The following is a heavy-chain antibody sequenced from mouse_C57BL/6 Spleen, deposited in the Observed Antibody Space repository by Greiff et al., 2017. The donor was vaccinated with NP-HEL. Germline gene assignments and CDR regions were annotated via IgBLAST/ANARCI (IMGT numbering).Heavy chain of an antibody. V-gene: IGHV1-15*01. CDR2: IDPETGGT. CDR3: TRDNYYAMDY. CDR1: GYTFTDYE. D-gene: IGHD1-3*01. Sequence: VKLMESGAELVRPGASVTLSCKASGYTFTDYEMHWVKQTPVHGLEWIGAIDPETGGTAYNQKFKGKAILTADKSSSTAYMELRSLTSEDSAVYYCTRDNYYAMDYWGQGTSVTVSS. J-gene: IGHJ4*01.